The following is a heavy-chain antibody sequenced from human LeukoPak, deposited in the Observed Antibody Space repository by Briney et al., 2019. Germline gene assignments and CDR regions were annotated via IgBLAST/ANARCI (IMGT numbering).Heavy chain of an antibody. CDR2: INPSGGST. V-gene: IGHV1-46*03. CDR3: ARAPVRRYDILTGYFRAFDI. CDR1: GYTFTSYY. Sequence: ASVKVSCKASGYTFTSYYMHWVRQAPGQGLEWMGIINPSGGSTSYAQKFQGRVTMTRDTSTSTVYMELSSLRSEDTAVYYCARAPVRRYDILTGYFRAFDIWGQGTMVTASS. J-gene: IGHJ3*02. D-gene: IGHD3-9*01.